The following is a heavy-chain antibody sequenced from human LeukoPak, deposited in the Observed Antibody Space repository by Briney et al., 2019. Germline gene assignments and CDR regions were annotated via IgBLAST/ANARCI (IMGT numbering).Heavy chain of an antibody. CDR3: ARDMGGYVGNWFDP. CDR2: ISSSSSTI. CDR1: GFTFSSYS. Sequence: GGSLRLSCAASGFTFSSYSMKWVRQAPGKGLVWVSYISSSSSTIYYADSVKGRFTISRDNAKNSLYLQMNSLRDEDTAVYYCARDMGGYVGNWFDPWGQGTLVTASS. V-gene: IGHV3-48*02. D-gene: IGHD5-12*01. J-gene: IGHJ5*02.